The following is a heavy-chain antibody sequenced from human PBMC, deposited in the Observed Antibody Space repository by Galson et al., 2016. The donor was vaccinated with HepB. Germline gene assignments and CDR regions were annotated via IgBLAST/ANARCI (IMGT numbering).Heavy chain of an antibody. Sequence: SLRLSCAASRFTFNRYAMSWVRQAPGKGLGWVSGISGSGGSTYYADSVKGRFTISRDNSKNTLYLQMNSLGAEDTAVYYCAKAHDFWSGYFEYWGQGTLVTVSS. D-gene: IGHD3-3*01. CDR3: AKAHDFWSGYFEY. V-gene: IGHV3-23*01. CDR2: ISGSGGST. J-gene: IGHJ4*02. CDR1: RFTFNRYA.